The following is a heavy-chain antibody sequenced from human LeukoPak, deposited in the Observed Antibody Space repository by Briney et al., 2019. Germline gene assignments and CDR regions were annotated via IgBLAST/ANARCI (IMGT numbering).Heavy chain of an antibody. CDR2: MNPNSDNT. V-gene: IGHV1-8*01. J-gene: IGHJ4*02. D-gene: IGHD6-13*01. CDR3: ARGSKYSSSPLDY. CDR1: GYTFTSYD. Sequence: TSVKVSCTASGYTFTSYDINWVRQATGQGLEWMGWMNPNSDNTDYAQKFQGRVTLTRNTSISTAYMELSSLRSEDTAVYYCARGSKYSSSPLDYWGQGTLVTVSS.